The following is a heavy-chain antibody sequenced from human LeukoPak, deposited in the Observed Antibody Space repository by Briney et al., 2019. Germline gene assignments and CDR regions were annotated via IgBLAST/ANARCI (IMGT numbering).Heavy chain of an antibody. V-gene: IGHV1-18*01. CDR2: ISGYNDNT. CDR3: ARGLHYGYGDFVPDAFDI. Sequence: ASVKVSCRASGYTFTNYGISWVRQAPGQGLEWMGWISGYNDNTKYAQKLQGRVILTTDTSTSTAYMELRSLRSDDTAVYYCARGLHYGYGDFVPDAFDIWGQGTMVTISS. D-gene: IGHD4-17*01. J-gene: IGHJ3*02. CDR1: GYTFTNYG.